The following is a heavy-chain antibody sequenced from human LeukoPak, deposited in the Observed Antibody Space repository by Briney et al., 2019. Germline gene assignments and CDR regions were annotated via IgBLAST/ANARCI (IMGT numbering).Heavy chain of an antibody. D-gene: IGHD3-10*01. CDR2: INSDGSST. CDR1: GFAFSGYW. J-gene: IGHJ4*02. Sequence: PGGSLRLSCAASGFAFSGYWMHWVRQVPGKGLVWVSRINSDGSSTSYADSVKGRFTISRDNAKNTLYLQMNSLRAEDTAVYYCYIYGSGSYSIADYWGQGTLVTVSS. V-gene: IGHV3-74*01. CDR3: YIYGSGSYSIADY.